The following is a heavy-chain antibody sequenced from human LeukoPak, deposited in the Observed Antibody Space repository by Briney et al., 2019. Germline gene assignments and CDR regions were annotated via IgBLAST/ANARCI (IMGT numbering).Heavy chain of an antibody. V-gene: IGHV5-51*01. CDR1: GYSFTSYW. CDR3: ARQWSSSGWYLNAFDI. CDR2: IYPGDSDT. D-gene: IGHD6-19*01. Sequence: GESLKISCKGFGYSFTSYWIGWVRQMPGKGLEWMGIIYPGDSDTRYSPSFQGQVTISADKSISTAYLQWSSLKASDTAMYYCARQWSSSGWYLNAFDIWGQGTMVTVSS. J-gene: IGHJ3*02.